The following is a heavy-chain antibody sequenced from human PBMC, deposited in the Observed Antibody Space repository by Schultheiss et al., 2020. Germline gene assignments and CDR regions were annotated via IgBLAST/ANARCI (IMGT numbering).Heavy chain of an antibody. CDR3: AKDQYGDYD. CDR2: ISYDGSNK. J-gene: IGHJ4*02. CDR1: GFTFSSYG. Sequence: GGSLRLSCAASGFTFSSYGMHWVRQAPGKGLEWVAVISYDGSNKYYADSVKGRFTISRDNSQNTLYLQMNSLRAEDTAVYYCAKDQYGDYDWGQGTLVTVSS. V-gene: IGHV3-30*18. D-gene: IGHD4-17*01.